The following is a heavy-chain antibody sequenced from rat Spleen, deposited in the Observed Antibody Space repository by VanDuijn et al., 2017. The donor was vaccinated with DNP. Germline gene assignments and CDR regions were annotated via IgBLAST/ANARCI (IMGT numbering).Heavy chain of an antibody. J-gene: IGHJ1*01. CDR2: ITYSGST. CDR1: GYSITRTY. Sequence: EVQLQESGPGLVKPSQSLSLTCSVTGYSITRTYWGWIRKFPGNKMEWIGHITYSGSTAYNPSLKSRISITRDTSKNQFFLHLNSVTTEDTATYYCARRGYNNAWYFDFWGPGTMVTVSS. V-gene: IGHV3-1*01. D-gene: IGHD1-10*01. CDR3: ARRGYNNAWYFDF.